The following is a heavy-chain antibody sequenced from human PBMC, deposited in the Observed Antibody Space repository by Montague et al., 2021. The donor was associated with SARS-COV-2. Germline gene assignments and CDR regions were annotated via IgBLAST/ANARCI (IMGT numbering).Heavy chain of an antibody. CDR3: AHFRGYTYGIDY. CDR2: IYWDDDK. V-gene: IGHV2-5*02. CDR1: GFSLSTSRVG. J-gene: IGHJ4*02. D-gene: IGHD5-18*01. Sequence: VKPTQTLTLTCTFSGFSLSTSRVGVGWIRQPPGKALEWLTLIYWDDDKRYSPSLKTRLTITKDTSKNQVVLTMTNMDPVDTGTYYCAHFRGYTYGIDYWGQGTLVTVSS.